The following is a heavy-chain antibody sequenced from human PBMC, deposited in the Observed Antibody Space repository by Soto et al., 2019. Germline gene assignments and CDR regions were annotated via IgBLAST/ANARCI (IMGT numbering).Heavy chain of an antibody. D-gene: IGHD3-9*01. J-gene: IGHJ6*04. V-gene: IGHV3-9*01. CDR3: GHQPSQQAHIFGLSY. CDR2: ISWNSGSI. Sequence: EVQLVESGGGLVQPGRSLRLSCAASGFNFHDYAMHWVRQAPGKGLEWVSGISWNSGSIVYADSVKGRFTSSRDNAKKFLYLQFNTRSGADTALYNCGHQPSQQAHIFGLSYWGNGSTVIVCS. CDR1: GFNFHDYA.